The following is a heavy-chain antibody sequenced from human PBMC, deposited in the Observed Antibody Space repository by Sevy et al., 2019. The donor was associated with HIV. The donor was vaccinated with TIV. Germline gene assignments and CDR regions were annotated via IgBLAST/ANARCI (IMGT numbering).Heavy chain of an antibody. D-gene: IGHD6-13*01. CDR3: ARDRRGICAFDI. CDR1: EFTFSTPA. Sequence: GGSLRLSCTASEFTFSTPAVRWVGQAPGKALEWVSAISGNGVNTHYADAVRGRFTITRDNFKNKLYLQMNSLGAEDTARYYCARDRRGICAFDIWGQGTMVTVSS. CDR2: ISGNGVNT. J-gene: IGHJ3*02. V-gene: IGHV3-23*01.